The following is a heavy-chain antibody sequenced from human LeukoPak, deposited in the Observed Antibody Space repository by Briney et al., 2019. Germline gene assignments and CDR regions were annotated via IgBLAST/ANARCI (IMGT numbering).Heavy chain of an antibody. D-gene: IGHD3-3*01. J-gene: IGHJ5*02. Sequence: SETLSLTCAVYGGSFSDYYWSWIRQPPGKGLEWIGEINHSGSTNYNPSLKSRVTISIDTSKNQFSLKLSSVTAADTAVYYCAKHLRRRFFSRTLAFDPWGQGTLVTVSS. V-gene: IGHV4-34*01. CDR2: INHSGST. CDR1: GGSFSDYY. CDR3: AKHLRRRFFSRTLAFDP.